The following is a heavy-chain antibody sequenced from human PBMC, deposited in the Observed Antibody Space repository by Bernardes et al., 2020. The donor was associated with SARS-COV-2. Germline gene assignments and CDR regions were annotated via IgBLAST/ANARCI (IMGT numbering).Heavy chain of an antibody. CDR3: ARDRWDYGDYGLDP. CDR1: GGSISSYY. V-gene: IGHV4-59*01. J-gene: IGHJ5*02. Sequence: TLSRTGTVSGGSISSYYWSWIRQPPGKGLEWIGYIYYSGSTNYNPSLKSRVTISVDTSKNQFSLKLSSVTAADTAVYYCARDRWDYGDYGLDPWGQGTLVTVSS. CDR2: IYYSGST. D-gene: IGHD4-17*01.